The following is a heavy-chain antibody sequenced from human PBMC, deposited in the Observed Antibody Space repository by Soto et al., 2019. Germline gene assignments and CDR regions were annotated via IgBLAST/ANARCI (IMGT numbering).Heavy chain of an antibody. CDR1: GGTFSSYA. D-gene: IGHD6-13*01. CDR2: IIPIFGTA. J-gene: IGHJ5*02. CDR3: ARNSGRWSYSSHWFDP. V-gene: IGHV1-69*13. Sequence: SLKVSCKASGGTFSSYAISWVRQAPGQGLEWMGGIIPIFGTANYAQKFQGRVTITADESTSTAYMELSSLRSEDTAVYYCARNSGRWSYSSHWFDPWGQGTLVTVSS.